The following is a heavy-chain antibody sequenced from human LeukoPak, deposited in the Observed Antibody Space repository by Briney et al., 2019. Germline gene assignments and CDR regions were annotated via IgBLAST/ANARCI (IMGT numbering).Heavy chain of an antibody. CDR2: IKQDGSER. J-gene: IGHJ4*02. V-gene: IGHV3-7*01. Sequence: GGSLRLSCAASGFTFSSYWMSWVRQAPGKGLEWVANIKQDGSERYYVDSVKGRFTISRDNAKNSLYLQMNSLRAEDTAVYYCARDKIVGATFLDYWGQGTLVTVSS. CDR1: GFTFSSYW. CDR3: ARDKIVGATFLDY. D-gene: IGHD1-26*01.